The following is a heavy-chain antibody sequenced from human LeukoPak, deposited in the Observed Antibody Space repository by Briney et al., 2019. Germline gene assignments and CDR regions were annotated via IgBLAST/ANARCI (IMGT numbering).Heavy chain of an antibody. Sequence: ASVKVSCKASGYTFTSYYMHWVRQAPGQGLEWMGIINPSGGSTSYAQKFQGRVTMTRDTSTSTAYMELRSLRSDDTAVYYCARAPTFYYYGMDVWGQGTTVTVSS. CDR3: ARAPTFYYYGMDV. CDR2: INPSGGST. D-gene: IGHD2-15*01. J-gene: IGHJ6*02. CDR1: GYTFTSYY. V-gene: IGHV1-46*01.